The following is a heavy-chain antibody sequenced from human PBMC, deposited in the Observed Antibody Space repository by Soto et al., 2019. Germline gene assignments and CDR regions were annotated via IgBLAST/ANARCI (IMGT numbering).Heavy chain of an antibody. Sequence: QVHLVQSGAEVKKPGASVTVSCKASGYTFTSYYLHWVRQAPGEGLEWVGIINPSDGSTTYSQKFQGRVTMTRDTSTSTVYMDLSSLKSDDTAVYYCTRERGRFDPWGQGTLVTVSS. J-gene: IGHJ5*02. CDR2: INPSDGST. CDR3: TRERGRFDP. CDR1: GYTFTSYY. D-gene: IGHD3-16*01. V-gene: IGHV1-46*03.